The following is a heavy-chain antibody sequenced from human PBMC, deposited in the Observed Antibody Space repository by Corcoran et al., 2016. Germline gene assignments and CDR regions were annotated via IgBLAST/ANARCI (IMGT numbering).Heavy chain of an antibody. CDR1: GFTFSSYW. Sequence: EVQLVESGGGLVQPGGSLRLSCAASGFTFSSYWMHWVRQGPGKGLVWVSRIKSDGSSITYADSVKGRFTISRDNAKSTLYLQMNSLRADDTAVYYCARSASDFGALGMDAWGQGTTVTVSS. CDR2: IKSDGSSI. CDR3: ARSASDFGALGMDA. J-gene: IGHJ6*02. V-gene: IGHV3-74*01. D-gene: IGHD3-3*01.